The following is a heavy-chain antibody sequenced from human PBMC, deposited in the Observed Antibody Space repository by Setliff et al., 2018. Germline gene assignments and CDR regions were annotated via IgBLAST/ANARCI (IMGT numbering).Heavy chain of an antibody. J-gene: IGHJ4*02. V-gene: IGHV4-4*07. Sequence: SETLSLTCTVSGDSISNYYWNWIRQPAGKGLEWIGRIYVTESTKYNPSLKSRVTLSIDTSKNQFSLKLSSVTAADAALYYCAASRAYTGAVEEWFLPKTFDFWGRGTLVTVSS. CDR1: GDSISNYY. CDR3: AASRAYTGAVEEWFLPKTFDF. CDR2: IYVTEST. D-gene: IGHD3-10*01.